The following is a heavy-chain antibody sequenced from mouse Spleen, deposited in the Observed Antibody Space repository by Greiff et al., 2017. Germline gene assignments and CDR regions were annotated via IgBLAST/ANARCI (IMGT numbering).Heavy chain of an antibody. CDR1: GYSFTGYY. J-gene: IGHJ2*01. Sequence: VQLQQSGPELVKPGASVKISCKASGYSFTGYYMNWVKQSPEKSLEWIGEINPSTGGTTYNQKFKAKATLTVDKSSSTAYMQLKSLTSEDSAVYYCARSMGYGYDDYYFDYWGQGTTLTVSS. V-gene: IGHV1-42*01. CDR2: INPSTGGT. D-gene: IGHD2-2*01. CDR3: ARSMGYGYDDYYFDY.